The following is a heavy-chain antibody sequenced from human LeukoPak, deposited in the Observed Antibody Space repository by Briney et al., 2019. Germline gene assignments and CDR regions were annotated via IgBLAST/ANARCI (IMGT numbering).Heavy chain of an antibody. Sequence: SETLSLTCAVFNASVTSHHWAWIRQPAGRGLEWVGRVHFSGSTNYNPFLRSRVALSLDKTKNELSLTLKSVSAADTAVYYCAREDSRRDDSGGYHYWGRGVLVSVSS. CDR3: AREDSRRDDSGGYHY. J-gene: IGHJ4*02. D-gene: IGHD3-22*01. CDR2: VHFSGST. CDR1: NASVTSHH. V-gene: IGHV4-4*07.